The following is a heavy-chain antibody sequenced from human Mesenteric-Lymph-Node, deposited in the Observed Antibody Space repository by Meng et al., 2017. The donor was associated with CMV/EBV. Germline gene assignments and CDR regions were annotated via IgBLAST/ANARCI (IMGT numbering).Heavy chain of an antibody. V-gene: IGHV1-2*06. J-gene: IGHJ4*02. CDR2: INSNSGGR. D-gene: IGHD6-13*01. CDR3: AREEQLALDY. Sequence: KVSCKASGYTFTGYYIQWERQAPGQGLEWMGRINSNSGGRNYAQKFQGRVTMTRDTSISTAYMELAGLRSDDTAVYFCAREEQLALDYWGLGTLVTVSS. CDR1: GYTFTGYY.